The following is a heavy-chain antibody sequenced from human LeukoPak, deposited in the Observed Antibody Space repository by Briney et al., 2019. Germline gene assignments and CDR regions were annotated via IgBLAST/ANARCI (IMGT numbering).Heavy chain of an antibody. CDR3: ARDSSSWTYYLDY. CDR2: ISSSSGYI. J-gene: IGHJ4*02. V-gene: IGHV3-21*01. D-gene: IGHD6-13*01. CDR1: GFTFSTYT. Sequence: GGSLRLSCAASGFTFSTYTMNWVRQAPGKGLEWVSSISSSSGYIYYADSVKGRFTISRDNAKNSLYLQMNSLRPEDTAVYYCARDSSSWTYYLDYWGRGTLVTVSS.